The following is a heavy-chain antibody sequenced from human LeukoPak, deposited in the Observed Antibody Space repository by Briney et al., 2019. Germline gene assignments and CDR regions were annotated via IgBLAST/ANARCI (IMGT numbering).Heavy chain of an antibody. CDR1: GGSIRSETYY. CDR3: AMLSTTWQGVSCVVDP. CDR2: IHYSGNT. J-gene: IGHJ5*02. D-gene: IGHD2-15*01. Sequence: SETLSLTCTVSGGSIRSETYYWSWIRQLPGKGLEWIANIHYSGNTYYNPSLKSRVTVSVDTSQDQFSLTLGSVTAADTAVYYCAMLSTTWQGVSCVVDPCGHGSLATVSS. V-gene: IGHV4-31*03.